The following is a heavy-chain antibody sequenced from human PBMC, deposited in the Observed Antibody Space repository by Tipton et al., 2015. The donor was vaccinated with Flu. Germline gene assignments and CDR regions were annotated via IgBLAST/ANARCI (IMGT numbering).Heavy chain of an antibody. CDR2: IGSAGDT. CDR1: GFTFSSYD. Sequence: SLRLSCAASGFTFSSYDMHWVRQATGKGLEWVSAIGSAGDTYYLDSVKGQFTISRDNAKNSLYLQMNSLRVGDTAVYYCARGPLPDSNWYNGMDVWGQGTTVTVSS. D-gene: IGHD6-13*01. CDR3: ARGPLPDSNWYNGMDV. J-gene: IGHJ6*02. V-gene: IGHV3-13*01.